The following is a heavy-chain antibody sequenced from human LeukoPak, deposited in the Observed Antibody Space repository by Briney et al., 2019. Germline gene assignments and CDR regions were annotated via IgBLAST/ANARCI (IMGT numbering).Heavy chain of an antibody. CDR3: ASEIIFGSFDY. CDR2: IIPIFGTA. J-gene: IGHJ4*02. CDR1: GGTFSSYA. Sequence: ASVKVSCKASGGTFSSYAISWVRQAPGQGLEWMGGIIPIFGTANYAQKFQGRVTITADESTSTAYMELSSLRAEDTAVYYCASEIIFGSFDYWGQGTLVTVSS. D-gene: IGHD3-3*01. V-gene: IGHV1-69*13.